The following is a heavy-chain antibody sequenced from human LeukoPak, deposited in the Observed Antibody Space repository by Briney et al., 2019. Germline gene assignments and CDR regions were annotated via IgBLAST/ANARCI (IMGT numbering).Heavy chain of an antibody. J-gene: IGHJ3*02. CDR2: IRSKAYGGTT. D-gene: IGHD2-2*01. Sequence: GGSLRLSCTASGFTFGDYAMSWVRQAPGKGLEWVGFIRSKAYGGTTEYAASVKGRFTISRDDSKSIAYLQMNSLKTEDTAVYYCTREVPAARRGAFDIWGQGTMVTVSS. CDR1: GFTFGDYA. V-gene: IGHV3-49*04. CDR3: TREVPAARRGAFDI.